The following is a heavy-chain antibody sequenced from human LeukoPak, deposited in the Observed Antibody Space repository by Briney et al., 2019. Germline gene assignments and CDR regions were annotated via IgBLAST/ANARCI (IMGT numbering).Heavy chain of an antibody. Sequence: SETLSLTCTVSGYSISSGYYWGWIRQPPGKGLEWIGSIYYSGSTNYNPSLKSRVTISVDTSKNQFSLKLSSVTAADTAVYFCARGPYSYDSSGAFDIWGQGTMVTVSS. J-gene: IGHJ3*02. V-gene: IGHV4-38-2*02. CDR3: ARGPYSYDSSGAFDI. D-gene: IGHD3-22*01. CDR2: IYYSGST. CDR1: GYSISSGYY.